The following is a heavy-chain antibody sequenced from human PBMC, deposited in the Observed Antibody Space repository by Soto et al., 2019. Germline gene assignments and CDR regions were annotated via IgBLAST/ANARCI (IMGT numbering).Heavy chain of an antibody. CDR3: ARDLVHYTPGLYYGMDV. D-gene: IGHD2-15*01. CDR2: INPNSGGT. Sequence: ASVKVSCKASGYTFTGYYMHWVRQAPGQGLEWMGWINPNSGGTNYAQKFQGWVTMTRDTSISTAYMELSRLRSDDTAVYYCARDLVHYTPGLYYGMDVWGQGTTVTVSS. V-gene: IGHV1-2*04. J-gene: IGHJ6*02. CDR1: GYTFTGYY.